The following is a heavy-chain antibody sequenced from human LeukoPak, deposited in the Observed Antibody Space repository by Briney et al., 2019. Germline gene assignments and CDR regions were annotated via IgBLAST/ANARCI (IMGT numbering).Heavy chain of an antibody. Sequence: GGSLRLSCGASQFTYRIYAMNWVRQAPGKGLDWVSYISTSGSTIYYADSVKGRFTISRDNAKNSLYLQMNSLRAEDTAVYYCATSRGSWPDYFDYWGQGTLVTVSS. J-gene: IGHJ4*02. CDR2: ISTSGSTI. CDR3: ATSRGSWPDYFDY. V-gene: IGHV3-48*03. D-gene: IGHD6-13*01. CDR1: QFTYRIYA.